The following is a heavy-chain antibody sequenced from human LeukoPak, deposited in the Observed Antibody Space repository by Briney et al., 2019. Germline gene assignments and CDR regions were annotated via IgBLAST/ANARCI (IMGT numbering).Heavy chain of an antibody. Sequence: SETLSLTCTVSGGSISSYYWSWIRQPPGKGLEWIGYIYYSGSTNYNPSLKSRVTISVDTSKNQFSLKLSSVTAADTAVYYCARVIRLSSWRSSGYPGPYYYYGMDVWGQGTTVTVSS. V-gene: IGHV4-59*12. D-gene: IGHD3-22*01. CDR2: IYYSGST. CDR1: GGSISSYY. CDR3: ARVIRLSSWRSSGYPGPYYYYGMDV. J-gene: IGHJ6*02.